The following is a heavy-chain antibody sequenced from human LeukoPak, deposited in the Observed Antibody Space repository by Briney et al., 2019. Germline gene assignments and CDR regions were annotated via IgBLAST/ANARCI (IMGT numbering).Heavy chain of an antibody. CDR3: ARDRIEMTTNDAFDI. CDR1: GGTFSSYA. Sequence: ASVKVSFKASGGTFSSYAISWVRQAPGQGLEWMGRIIPIFGIANYAQKFRGRVTITADKSTITSYMELSSLRSEDTAVYYCARDRIEMTTNDAFDIWGQGTVVTVSS. CDR2: IIPIFGIA. J-gene: IGHJ3*02. V-gene: IGHV1-69*04. D-gene: IGHD5-24*01.